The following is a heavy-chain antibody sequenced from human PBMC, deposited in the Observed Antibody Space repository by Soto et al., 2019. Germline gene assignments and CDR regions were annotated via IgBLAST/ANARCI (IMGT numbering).Heavy chain of an antibody. CDR1: GFSLNINGVG. Sequence: QITLKESGPTLVKPTQTLTLTCTLSGFSLNINGVGVGWIRQPPGKALEWLALIYWDDDKRYSPSLKSRLTITKDSCKNQVVHTMTNMDRLDTATYYCARMISGSYFPYWGQGALVTVSS. V-gene: IGHV2-5*02. CDR2: IYWDDDK. CDR3: ARMISGSYFPY. D-gene: IGHD1-26*01. J-gene: IGHJ4*02.